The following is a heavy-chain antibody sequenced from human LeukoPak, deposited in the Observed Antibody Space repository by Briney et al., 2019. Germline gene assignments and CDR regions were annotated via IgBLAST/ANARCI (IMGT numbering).Heavy chain of an antibody. CDR2: IKWNGGRT. J-gene: IGHJ4*02. Sequence: PGGSLRLSCAASGFTFDDYGMSWVRQAPGKGLEWVSGIKWNGGRTGYADSVRGRFTISRDNAKKSLYVQMNSLRAEDTALYYCAREYYGSGSYYNVGYWGQGTLVTVSS. CDR3: AREYYGSGSYYNVGY. CDR1: GFTFDDYG. V-gene: IGHV3-20*04. D-gene: IGHD3-10*01.